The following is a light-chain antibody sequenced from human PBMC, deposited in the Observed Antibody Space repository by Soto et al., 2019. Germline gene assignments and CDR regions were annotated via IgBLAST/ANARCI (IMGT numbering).Light chain of an antibody. CDR3: QYYGSSPLYT. V-gene: IGKV3-20*01. CDR2: GAS. J-gene: IGKJ2*01. CDR1: QSVSSRY. Sequence: EIVLTQSPGTLSLSPGERATLSCRTSQSVSSRYLAWYQQKPGQAPGRLIYGASSRATGIPDRFSGSGSGTDFTLIISRLEPEDFAVYYCQYYGSSPLYTFGQGTKLDI.